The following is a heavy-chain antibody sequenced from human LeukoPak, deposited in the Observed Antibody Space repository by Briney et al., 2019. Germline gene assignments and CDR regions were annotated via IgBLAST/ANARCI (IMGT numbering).Heavy chain of an antibody. Sequence: GGSLRLSCAASGFTVSSNYMSWVRQAPGKGLGWVSVIYSGGSTYYADSVKGRFTISRDNSKNTLYLQMNSLRAEDTAAYYCARDPSADGWFDPWGQGTLVTVSS. J-gene: IGHJ5*02. CDR3: ARDPSADGWFDP. CDR2: IYSGGST. D-gene: IGHD5-24*01. V-gene: IGHV3-53*01. CDR1: GFTVSSNY.